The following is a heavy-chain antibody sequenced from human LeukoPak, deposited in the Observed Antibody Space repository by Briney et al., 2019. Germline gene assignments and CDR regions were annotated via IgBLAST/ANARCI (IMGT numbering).Heavy chain of an antibody. CDR2: ISTYNDKT. Sequence: ASVKVSCKASGYTFTSYGISWVRQAPGQGLEWMGWISTYNDKTNYIQKLQGRVTMTTDTSTSTAYMELRSLRSDDTAVYYCARAGGGDYYDHSGYLPFDCWGQGTPVTVSS. J-gene: IGHJ4*02. CDR1: GYTFTSYG. CDR3: ARAGGGDYYDHSGYLPFDC. V-gene: IGHV1-18*01. D-gene: IGHD3-22*01.